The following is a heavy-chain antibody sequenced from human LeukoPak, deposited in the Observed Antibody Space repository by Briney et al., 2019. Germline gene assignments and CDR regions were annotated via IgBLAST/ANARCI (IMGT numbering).Heavy chain of an antibody. CDR1: GFTFSSYA. D-gene: IGHD4-11*01. J-gene: IGHJ4*02. Sequence: GGSLRLSCAASGFTFSSYAMTWVRQAPGKGLEWVSAISGSADSTYYADSVKGRFTISRDNSKNTLYLQMNSLRDKDTAVYYCANPTADYNSGYWGQGTLVTVSS. CDR2: ISGSADST. V-gene: IGHV3-23*01. CDR3: ANPTADYNSGY.